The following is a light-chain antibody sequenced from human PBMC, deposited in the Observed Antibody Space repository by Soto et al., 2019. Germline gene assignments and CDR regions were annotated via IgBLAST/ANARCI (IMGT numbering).Light chain of an antibody. CDR3: QQYGDSPWT. CDR2: GAS. J-gene: IGKJ1*01. CDR1: QSVSSSY. V-gene: IGKV3-20*01. Sequence: EIVLTQSPGTLSSSPGERVTLSCRASQSVSSSYLAWYQQKPGQAPRLLFYGASSRATGIPDRFSGSGSGTDFVLTISRLEPDDFAVYYCQQYGDSPWTFGQGTKVDI.